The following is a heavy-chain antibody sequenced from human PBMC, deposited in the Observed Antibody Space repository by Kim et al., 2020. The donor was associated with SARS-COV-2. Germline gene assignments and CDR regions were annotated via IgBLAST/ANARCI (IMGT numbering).Heavy chain of an antibody. CDR2: ISYDGSNK. V-gene: IGHV3-30*04. Sequence: GGSLRLSCAASGFTFSSYAMHWVRQAPGKGLEWVAVISYDGSNKYYADSVKGRFTISRDNSKNTLYLQMNSLRAEDTAVYYCARDYYDSSGYYYVFPYYYYGMDVWGQGTTVTVSS. CDR1: GFTFSSYA. D-gene: IGHD3-22*01. J-gene: IGHJ6*02. CDR3: ARDYYDSSGYYYVFPYYYYGMDV.